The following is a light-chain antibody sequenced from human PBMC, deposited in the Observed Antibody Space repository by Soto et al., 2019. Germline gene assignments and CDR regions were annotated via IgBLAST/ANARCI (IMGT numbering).Light chain of an antibody. J-gene: IGLJ1*01. CDR1: SSDVGGYNY. CDR3: CSYAGSYIYV. Sequence: QSALTQPRSVSGSPGQSVTISCTGTSSDVGGYNYVSWYQQHPGMAPKLMIYDVSQRPSGVPDRFSGSRSGNTASLTVSGLQAEDGAEYYCCSYAGSYIYVFGTGTKVTVL. CDR2: DVS. V-gene: IGLV2-11*01.